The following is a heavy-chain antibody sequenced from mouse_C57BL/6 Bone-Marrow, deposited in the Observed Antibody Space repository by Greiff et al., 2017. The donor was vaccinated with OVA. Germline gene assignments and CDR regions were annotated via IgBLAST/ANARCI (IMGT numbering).Heavy chain of an antibody. J-gene: IGHJ1*03. CDR1: GYTFTEYA. CDR2: ISTYYGAD. D-gene: IGHD3-3*01. V-gene: IGHV1-67*01. CDR3: YWYFDV. Sequence: QVQLQQSGPELVRPGVSVKISCKGSGYTFTEYAMHWVKQSHAKSLEWIGVISTYYGADSYNQKFKDKATMTVDKSSSTDYMELARLTSEDSAEGLGYWYFDVWGTGTTVTVSS.